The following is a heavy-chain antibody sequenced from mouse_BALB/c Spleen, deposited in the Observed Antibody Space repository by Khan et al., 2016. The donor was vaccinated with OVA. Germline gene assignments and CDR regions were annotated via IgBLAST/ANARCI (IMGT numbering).Heavy chain of an antibody. CDR2: ISTYYGDV. CDR1: GYTFTDFT. CDR3: TRGAGGSRLAY. V-gene: IGHV1S137*01. Sequence: VQLQESGAELVRPGVSVKISCKGSGYTFTDFTIHWVKQSHALSLEWIGVISTYYGDVTYNQKFKGKATMTVDKSSRTTYMELARLTSEDSSIYYCTRGAGGSRLAYWGQGTLVTVSA. J-gene: IGHJ3*01.